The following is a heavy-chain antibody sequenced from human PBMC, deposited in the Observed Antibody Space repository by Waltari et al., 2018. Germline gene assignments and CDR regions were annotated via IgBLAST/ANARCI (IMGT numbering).Heavy chain of an antibody. J-gene: IGHJ4*02. V-gene: IGHV3-48*03. CDR1: GFIFSSYE. CDR3: ARERRTSGFDF. Sequence: EVQLVESGGGLVQPGGSLRLSCAASGFIFSSYEMNWVRQVPGEGLEWVSDIRGSDGTKDYADAVKGRFTSSRDNAKNSLFLQLNSLRAEDTAIYYCARERRTSGFDFWGQGSLVTVSS. D-gene: IGHD2-15*01. CDR2: IRGSDGTK.